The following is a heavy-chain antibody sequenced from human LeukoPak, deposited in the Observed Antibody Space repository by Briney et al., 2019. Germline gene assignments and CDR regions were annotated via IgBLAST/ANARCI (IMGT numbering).Heavy chain of an antibody. Sequence: SESLSLTCAVYGGSFSGYYWGGIREPPGKGLEWSGDINHSGSTNYNPSLKSRVTISVDTSKNQFSLKLSSVTAADTAVYYCARSRCSGGSCYSGVYYYYGMDVWGQGTTVTVSS. J-gene: IGHJ6*02. D-gene: IGHD2-15*01. V-gene: IGHV4-34*01. CDR2: INHSGST. CDR1: GGSFSGYY. CDR3: ARSRCSGGSCYSGVYYYYGMDV.